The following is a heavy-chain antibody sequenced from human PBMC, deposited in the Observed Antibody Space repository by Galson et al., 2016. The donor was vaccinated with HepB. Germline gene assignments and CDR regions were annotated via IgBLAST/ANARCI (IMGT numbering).Heavy chain of an antibody. CDR2: IESYGSGT. CDR3: TGVFDY. V-gene: IGHV3-74*01. J-gene: IGHJ4*02. Sequence: SLRLSCAASGTTLSAYWMHWVRQAPGKGLEWVARIESYGSGTSYADSVKGRFTISRDNAKNTLSLQMNRLRAEDTAVYYCTGVFDYWGQGTLLTVSS. CDR1: GTTLSAYW.